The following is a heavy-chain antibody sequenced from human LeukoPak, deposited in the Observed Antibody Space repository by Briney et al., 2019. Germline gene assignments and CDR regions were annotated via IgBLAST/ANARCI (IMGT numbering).Heavy chain of an antibody. Sequence: PGGSLRLSCAASGFTVSNNYMIWVRQAPGKGLEWVSLIYSNGVTNYADSVKGRFTISRDSSKNTLYLQMNSLRAEDTAVYYCAKDAHTMIVVAIDYWGQGTLVTVSS. J-gene: IGHJ4*02. D-gene: IGHD3-22*01. CDR2: IYSNGVT. CDR1: GFTVSNNY. V-gene: IGHV3-53*01. CDR3: AKDAHTMIVVAIDY.